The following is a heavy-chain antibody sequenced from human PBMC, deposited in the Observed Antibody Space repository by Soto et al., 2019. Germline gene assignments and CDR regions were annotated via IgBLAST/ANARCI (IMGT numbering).Heavy chain of an antibody. CDR1: GFVFRSYE. J-gene: IGHJ4*02. CDR2: INSRGTTI. Sequence: LRLSCAASGFVFRSYEINWVRQAPGKGLEWVSYINSRGTTISYADSVKGRFTVSRDNANNSVSLQMNNLRAEDTAVYYCARVRHDSSGPFDYWGQGTLVTVSS. CDR3: ARVRHDSSGPFDY. V-gene: IGHV3-48*03. D-gene: IGHD3-22*01.